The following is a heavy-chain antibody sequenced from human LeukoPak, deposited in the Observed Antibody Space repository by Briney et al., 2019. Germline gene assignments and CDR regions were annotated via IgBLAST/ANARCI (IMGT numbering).Heavy chain of an antibody. Sequence: PGGSLRLSCAASGFTFSDYGMHWVRQAPGKGLEWVAVIANDGRDKKYADSVRGRFTISRDNSKNTLYLQMNSLRAEDTAVYYCAKAGKRWLQLFDYWGQGTLVTVSS. CDR1: GFTFSDYG. D-gene: IGHD5-24*01. CDR3: AKAGKRWLQLFDY. CDR2: IANDGRDK. J-gene: IGHJ4*02. V-gene: IGHV3-30*18.